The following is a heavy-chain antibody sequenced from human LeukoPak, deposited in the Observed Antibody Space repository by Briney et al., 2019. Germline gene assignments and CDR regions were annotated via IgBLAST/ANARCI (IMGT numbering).Heavy chain of an antibody. Sequence: PSETLSLTCAVYGGSFSGYYWSWIRQPPGKGLEWIGEINHSGSTNYNPSLKSRVTISVDTSKNQFSLKLSSVTAADTAVYYCARSRRFTPTVTTSRPKRNYYYYMDVWGKGTTVTVSS. CDR2: INHSGST. CDR3: ARSRRFTPTVTTSRPKRNYYYYMDV. D-gene: IGHD4-17*01. CDR1: GGSFSGYY. V-gene: IGHV4-34*01. J-gene: IGHJ6*03.